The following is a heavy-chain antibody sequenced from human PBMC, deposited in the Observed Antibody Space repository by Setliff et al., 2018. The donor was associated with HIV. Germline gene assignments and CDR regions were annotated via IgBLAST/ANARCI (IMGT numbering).Heavy chain of an antibody. CDR1: GDSISSSTFY. CDR2: IYYSGTT. V-gene: IGHV4-39*01. J-gene: IGHJ3*02. CDR3: ARPRLRGSGAFDI. D-gene: IGHD2-21*01. Sequence: SETLSLTCTVSGDSISSSTFYWGWIRQPPGKGLEWIGSIYYSGTTYYNPSLKSRVAISVDTSKNQFSLKLSSGTAADTAVYYCARPRLRGSGAFDIWGQGTMVTVSS.